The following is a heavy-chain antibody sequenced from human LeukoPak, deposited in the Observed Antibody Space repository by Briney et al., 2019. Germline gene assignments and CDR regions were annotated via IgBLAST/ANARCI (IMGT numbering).Heavy chain of an antibody. D-gene: IGHD2-21*02. CDR3: ARERVWRYCGGDSCGWFDP. J-gene: IGHJ5*02. Sequence: SETLSLTCTVSGGSMKNYYWSWIRQPAGKGLEWIGRIYTSGSTNYNPSLRSRVTISVDTSKNQFSLKLSSVTAADTAVYYCARERVWRYCGGDSCGWFDPWGQGTLVTVSS. CDR1: GGSMKNYY. CDR2: IYTSGST. V-gene: IGHV4-4*07.